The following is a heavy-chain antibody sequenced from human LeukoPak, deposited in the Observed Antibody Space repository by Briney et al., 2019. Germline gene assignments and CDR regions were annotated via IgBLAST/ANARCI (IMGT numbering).Heavy chain of an antibody. Sequence: PGGSLRLSCAASGFTFSSYWMHWVGQAPGKGLVWVSRINTDGSSSTSYADSVKGRFIISRDNAKNTLYLQMNSLRAEDTAVYYCARVLDTAMVYGTFGYWGQGTLVTVSS. D-gene: IGHD5-18*01. J-gene: IGHJ4*02. CDR1: GFTFSSYW. CDR2: INTDGSSST. V-gene: IGHV3-74*01. CDR3: ARVLDTAMVYGTFGY.